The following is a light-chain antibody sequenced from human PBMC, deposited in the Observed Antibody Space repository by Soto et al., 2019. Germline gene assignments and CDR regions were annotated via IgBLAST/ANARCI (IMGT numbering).Light chain of an antibody. V-gene: IGKV1-5*03. CDR2: KAS. Sequence: DIPMTQSPSTLSASVGDRVTITCRASQSILSWLAWYQQRPGKVPKLLIYKASTLESGVPSRFSGSGSGTEFTLTITSLQPDDFATYYCQQYFNYTSFGQGTKVDI. CDR3: QQYFNYTS. J-gene: IGKJ1*01. CDR1: QSILSW.